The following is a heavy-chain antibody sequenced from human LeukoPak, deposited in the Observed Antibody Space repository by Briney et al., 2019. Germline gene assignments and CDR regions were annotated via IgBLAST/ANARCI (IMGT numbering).Heavy chain of an antibody. CDR1: GGSISSGGYS. CDR2: IYHSGST. Sequence: TSQNLSLTCAVSGGSISSGGYSWSWIRQPPGKGLERIGYIYHSGSTYYNPSLKSRVTISVDRSKNQFALKLSSVTAADTAVYYCARAGSGWYGNFDYWGQGTLVTVSS. V-gene: IGHV4-30-2*01. D-gene: IGHD6-19*01. J-gene: IGHJ4*02. CDR3: ARAGSGWYGNFDY.